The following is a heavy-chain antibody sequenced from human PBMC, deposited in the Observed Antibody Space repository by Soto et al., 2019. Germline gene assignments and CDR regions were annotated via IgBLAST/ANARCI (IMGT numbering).Heavy chain of an antibody. Sequence: QVQLVQSGAEVKKPGSSVKVSCKASGGTFSSYAISWVRQAPGQGLEWMGGIIPIFGTANYAQKFQGRVTITSDESTSTSYMGRSSLRSADTAVYYCARAPSVDMLLGTAGYYYYGMDVWGQGTTVTVSS. J-gene: IGHJ6*02. CDR3: ARAPSVDMLLGTAGYYYYGMDV. CDR2: IIPIFGTA. D-gene: IGHD2-8*01. V-gene: IGHV1-69*01. CDR1: GGTFSSYA.